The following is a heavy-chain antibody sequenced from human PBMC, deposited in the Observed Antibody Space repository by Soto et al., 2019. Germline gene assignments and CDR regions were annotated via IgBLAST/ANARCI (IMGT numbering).Heavy chain of an antibody. Sequence: PGGSLRLSCEVSGFTLSMYSMNWVRQAPGKGLEWVSTISSNSAYIYYTDALRGRFTISRDNAKNSLHLQMNSLRAEDTAVYYCTRDASRDSSARGWFDPWGPGTLVTVPQ. CDR3: TRDASRDSSARGWFDP. CDR2: ISSNSAYI. J-gene: IGHJ5*02. D-gene: IGHD6-13*01. CDR1: GFTLSMYS. V-gene: IGHV3-21*01.